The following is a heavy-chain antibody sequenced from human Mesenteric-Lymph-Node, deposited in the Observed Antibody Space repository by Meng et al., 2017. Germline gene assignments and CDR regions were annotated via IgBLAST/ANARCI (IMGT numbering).Heavy chain of an antibody. D-gene: IGHD3-10*01. CDR1: GGSVSSGGYY. CDR3: ARASYGSGSPLGESWFDP. CDR2: IHDSGST. Sequence: QVQPQGAGPGLVKPSQPLSLTCTFAGGSVSSGGYYWSWIRRHPGKGLEWIGYIHDSGSTYYNPSLKSRVTISADTSKNQFSLKLSSVTAADTAVYYCARASYGSGSPLGESWFDPWGQGTLVTVSS. J-gene: IGHJ5*02. V-gene: IGHV4-31*03.